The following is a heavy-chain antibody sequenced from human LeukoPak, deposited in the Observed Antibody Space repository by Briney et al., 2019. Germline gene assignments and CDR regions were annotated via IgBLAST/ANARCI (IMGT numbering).Heavy chain of an antibody. V-gene: IGHV3-21*01. CDR1: GFTFSSYS. CDR2: ISSSSSYI. CDR3: ARDEDPGPSGYYYNDY. Sequence: GGSLRLSCAASGFTFSSYSMNWVRQAPGKGLEWVSSISSSSSYIYYADSVKGRFTISRDNAKNSLYLQMNSLRAEDTAVYYCARDEDPGPSGYYYNDYWGQGTLVTVSS. J-gene: IGHJ4*02. D-gene: IGHD3-22*01.